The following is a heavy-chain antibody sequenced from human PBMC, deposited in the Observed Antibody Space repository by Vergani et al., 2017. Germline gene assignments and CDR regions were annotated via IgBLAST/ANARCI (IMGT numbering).Heavy chain of an antibody. CDR2: INTLTRSV. D-gene: IGHD3-10*01. V-gene: IGHV7-4-1*02. J-gene: IGHJ4*02. CDR1: GYIFVNYA. Sequence: QVQLVQSGSDLRKPGASVTLSCKASGYIFVNYAINWLRQAPGHGLEWMGWINTLTRSVTYAKGFTGRFVFSLDTSVSTAYLHISSLTPEDSAVYYCGRWGVRDMSFDFWGPGALVTVSS. CDR3: GRWGVRDMSFDF.